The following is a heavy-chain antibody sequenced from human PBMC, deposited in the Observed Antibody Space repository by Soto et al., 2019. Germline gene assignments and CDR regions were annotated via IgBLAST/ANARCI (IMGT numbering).Heavy chain of an antibody. CDR3: VRAVGDPLYYLDY. Sequence: QVQLQESGPGLVRPSETLSLTCTVSSDSISSYYWIWIRQSPGKGLEWIGYTDYSGNTNYNPSLKSRVTIPGDTSKNQFSLRMSSVTAADTAVYYCVRAVGDPLYYLDYWGQGTLVTVSS. CDR2: TDYSGNT. V-gene: IGHV4-59*08. D-gene: IGHD6-19*01. J-gene: IGHJ4*02. CDR1: SDSISSYY.